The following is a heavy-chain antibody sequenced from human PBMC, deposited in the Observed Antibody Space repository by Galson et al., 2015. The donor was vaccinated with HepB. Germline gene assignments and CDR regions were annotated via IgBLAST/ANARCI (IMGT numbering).Heavy chain of an antibody. CDR1: GGYFSSYY. D-gene: IGHD6-19*01. J-gene: IGHJ5*02. V-gene: IGHV4-34*01. CDR3: ARGRYSSGPTRYNWFDP. Sequence: SETLSLICAVYGGYFSSYYWGWIRQPPGKGLEWIGEINHSGSTNYNPSLKSRVTISVDTSKNQFSLKLSSVTAADTAVYYCARGRYSSGPTRYNWFDPWCQGTLVTVSS. CDR2: INHSGST.